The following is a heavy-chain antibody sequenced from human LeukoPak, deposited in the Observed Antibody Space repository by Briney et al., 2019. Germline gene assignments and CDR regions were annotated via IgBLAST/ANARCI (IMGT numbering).Heavy chain of an antibody. CDR2: MNQDGNEK. D-gene: IGHD3-9*01. Sequence: GGSLRLSCAASGFIFSDFWMTWVRQAPGKGLEWVANMNQDGNEKRYVASVKGRFTISRDNAKNLLFLQMNNMRVEDTGVYYCARDVDRRDDPWGQGILVTVSS. CDR3: ARDVDRRDDP. CDR1: GFIFSDFW. V-gene: IGHV3-7*01. J-gene: IGHJ5*02.